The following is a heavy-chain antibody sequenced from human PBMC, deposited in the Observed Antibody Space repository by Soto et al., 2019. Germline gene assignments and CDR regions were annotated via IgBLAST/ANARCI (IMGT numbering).Heavy chain of an antibody. D-gene: IGHD6-6*01. V-gene: IGHV4-30-2*01. Sequence: SETLSLTCAVSGGSISSGGYPWSWIRQPPGKGLEWIGYIYHSGSTYYNPSLKSRVTISVDRSKNQFSLKLSSVTAADTAVYYCARASIAARFRWFDPWGQGTLVTVSS. J-gene: IGHJ5*02. CDR3: ARASIAARFRWFDP. CDR2: IYHSGST. CDR1: GGSISSGGYP.